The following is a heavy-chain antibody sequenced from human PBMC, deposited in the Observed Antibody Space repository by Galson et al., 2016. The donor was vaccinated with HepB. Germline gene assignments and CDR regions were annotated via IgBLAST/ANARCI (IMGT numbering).Heavy chain of an antibody. CDR2: INHSGGS. CDR1: GGSLSGYF. D-gene: IGHD5/OR15-5a*01. Sequence: LSLTCAVYGGSLSGYFWTWIRQSPGKGLEWIGEINHSGGSNYNPSLESRVDISISTSKNQFSLKPSSVTAAATALYYCARLRKGNRYYYYYDGMDVWGQGTTVTVSS. V-gene: IGHV4-34*01. CDR3: ARLRKGNRYYYYYDGMDV. J-gene: IGHJ6*02.